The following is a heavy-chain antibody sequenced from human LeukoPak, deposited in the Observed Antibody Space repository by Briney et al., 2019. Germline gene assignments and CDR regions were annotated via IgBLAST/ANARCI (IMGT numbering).Heavy chain of an antibody. J-gene: IGHJ4*02. Sequence: SETLSLTCTVSGGSISSYYWSWIRQPPGKGLEWIGYIYYSGCTNYNPFLKSRVTISVDTSKNQFSLKLSSVTAADTAVYYCARDRGGGYVDYWGQGTLVTVSS. CDR3: ARDRGGGYVDY. CDR1: GGSISSYY. D-gene: IGHD2-15*01. V-gene: IGHV4-59*01. CDR2: IYYSGCT.